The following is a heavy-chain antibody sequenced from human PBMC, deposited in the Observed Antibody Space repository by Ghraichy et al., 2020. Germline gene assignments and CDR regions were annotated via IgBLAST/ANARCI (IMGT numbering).Heavy chain of an antibody. Sequence: GGSLRLSCAASGFTFSSYSMNWVRQAPGKGLEWVSYISSSSSTIYYADSVKGRFTISRDNAKNSLYLQMNSLRAEDTAVYYCARERRGWLALDHKYYFDDWGQGTLVTVSS. J-gene: IGHJ4*02. V-gene: IGHV3-48*04. D-gene: IGHD6-19*01. CDR2: ISSSSSTI. CDR1: GFTFSSYS. CDR3: ARERRGWLALDHKYYFDD.